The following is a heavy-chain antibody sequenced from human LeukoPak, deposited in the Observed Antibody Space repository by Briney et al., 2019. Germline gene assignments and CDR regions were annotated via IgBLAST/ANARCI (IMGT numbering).Heavy chain of an antibody. V-gene: IGHV4-30-4*01. J-gene: IGHJ4*02. CDR1: GGSISSGDYY. CDR3: ASYCSGGSCYYGTDYYFDY. Sequence: SQTLSLTCTVSGGSISSGDYYWSWLRQPPGKGLEWIGYIYYSGSTYYNPSLKSRVTISVDTSKNQFSLNLSSVTAADTAVYYCASYCSGGSCYYGTDYYFDYWGQGTLVTVSS. D-gene: IGHD2-15*01. CDR2: IYYSGST.